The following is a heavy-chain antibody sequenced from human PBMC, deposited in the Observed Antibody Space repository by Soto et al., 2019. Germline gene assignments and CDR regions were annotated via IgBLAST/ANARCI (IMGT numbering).Heavy chain of an antibody. CDR3: ARADYGDDDY. V-gene: IGHV1-18*01. J-gene: IGHJ4*02. CDR2: IHAYNGDT. D-gene: IGHD4-17*01. CDR1: GYTFSSYR. Sequence: QVQLVQSGAEVKKPGASVKVSCKASGYTFSSYRISWVRQAPGQGTEWMGWIHAYNGDTKDAQKFQDRLIMTTDTSTSTAYMELRSLTSDDAAVYYCARADYGDDDYWGQGTLVTVSS.